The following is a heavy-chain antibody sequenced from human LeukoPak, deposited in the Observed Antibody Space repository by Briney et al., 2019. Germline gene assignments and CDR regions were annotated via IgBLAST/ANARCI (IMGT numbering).Heavy chain of an antibody. V-gene: IGHV4-61*02. CDR1: GGSISSSNYY. Sequence: SETLSLTCTVSGGSISSSNYYWSWIRQPAGKRLEWIGRIYNSGSPNYNPSLESRATMSVDTSKNQFSLKLNSATAADTAVYYCARAAPGRDGGDEFDYWGQGTLVTVSS. D-gene: IGHD2-21*02. CDR3: ARAAPGRDGGDEFDY. CDR2: IYNSGSP. J-gene: IGHJ4*02.